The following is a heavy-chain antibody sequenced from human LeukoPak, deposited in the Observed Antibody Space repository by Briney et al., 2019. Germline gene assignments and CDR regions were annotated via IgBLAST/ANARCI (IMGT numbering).Heavy chain of an antibody. CDR3: AKEVRESAWFYFDY. CDR1: GFTFRTYA. J-gene: IGHJ4*02. CDR2: IRSSGEST. D-gene: IGHD3-10*01. Sequence: GGSLRLSCAASGFTFRTYAMSWVRQAPGKGLEWVSSIRSSGESTYYADSVKGRFTISRDNSRNTVFLQMKSLSAEDTGVYYCAKEVRESAWFYFDYWGQGTLVTVSS. V-gene: IGHV3-23*01.